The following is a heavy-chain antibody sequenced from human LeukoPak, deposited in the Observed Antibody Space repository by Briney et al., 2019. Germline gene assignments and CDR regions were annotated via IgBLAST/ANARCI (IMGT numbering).Heavy chain of an antibody. CDR1: GFTFSSYS. CDR3: ARDQFGYCSGGSCSSYYYYGMDV. CDR2: ISSSSSYI. D-gene: IGHD2-15*01. V-gene: IGHV3-21*01. J-gene: IGHJ6*04. Sequence: GGSLRLSCAASGFTFSSYSMNWVRQAPGKRLEWVSSISSSSSYIYYADSVKGRFTISRDNAKNSLYLQMNSLRAEDTAVYYCARDQFGYCSGGSCSSYYYYGMDVWGKGTTVTVSS.